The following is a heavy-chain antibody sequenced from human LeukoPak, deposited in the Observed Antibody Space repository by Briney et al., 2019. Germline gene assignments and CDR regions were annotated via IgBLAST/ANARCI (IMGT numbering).Heavy chain of an antibody. CDR2: IYNSGNT. V-gene: IGHV4-59*12. Sequence: SETLSLTCTVSGGSISSYYWSWIRQSPGKGLEWIGYIYNSGNTNYNPSLKSRVTISVDTSKSQFSLKLSSVTAADTAVYYCARGSDYGGNSVMGYWGQGTLVTVSS. CDR3: ARGSDYGGNSVMGY. CDR1: GGSISSYY. D-gene: IGHD4-23*01. J-gene: IGHJ4*02.